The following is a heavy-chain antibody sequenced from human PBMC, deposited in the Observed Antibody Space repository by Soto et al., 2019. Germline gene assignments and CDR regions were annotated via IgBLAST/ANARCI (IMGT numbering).Heavy chain of an antibody. CDR2: VTADGGT. D-gene: IGHD2-15*01. CDR1: GFTVSSHA. V-gene: IGHV3-23*01. CDR3: APHVSCSGGSCQYDAFAI. J-gene: IGHJ3*02. Sequence: PGGSLRLSYEGSGFTVSSHAMTWIRQAPGKGPEWVSTVTADGGTYYADSVKGRFAMSRDTSENTLYLQMNSLGAEDTAAYYCAPHVSCSGGSCQYDAFAIRGQGTMVTVSS.